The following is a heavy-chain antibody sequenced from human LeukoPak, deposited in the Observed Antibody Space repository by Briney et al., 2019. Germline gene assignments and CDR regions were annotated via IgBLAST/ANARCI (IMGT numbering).Heavy chain of an antibody. CDR2: ISGSGGST. Sequence: GGSLRLSCAASGFTFSSFAMSWVRQAPGKGLEWVSAISGSGGSTYYADSVKGRFTIFRDNSKNTLYLQMNSLRAEDTAVYYCAKVGEPRASYFDYWGQGTLVTVSS. D-gene: IGHD3-16*01. CDR3: AKVGEPRASYFDY. J-gene: IGHJ4*02. CDR1: GFTFSSFA. V-gene: IGHV3-23*01.